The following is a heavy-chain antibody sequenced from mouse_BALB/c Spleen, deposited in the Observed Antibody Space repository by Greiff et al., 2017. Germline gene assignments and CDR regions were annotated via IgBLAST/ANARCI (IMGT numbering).Heavy chain of an antibody. Sequence: EVKLVESGGGLVQPKGSLKLSCAASGFTFNTYAMNWVRQAPGKGLEWVARIRSKSNNYATYYADSVKDRFTISRDDSQSMLYLQMNNLKTEDTAMYYCVRDYYGYGYYFDYWGQGTTLTVSS. D-gene: IGHD1-2*01. CDR1: GFTFNTYA. CDR3: VRDYYGYGYYFDY. V-gene: IGHV10-1*02. J-gene: IGHJ2*01. CDR2: IRSKSNNYAT.